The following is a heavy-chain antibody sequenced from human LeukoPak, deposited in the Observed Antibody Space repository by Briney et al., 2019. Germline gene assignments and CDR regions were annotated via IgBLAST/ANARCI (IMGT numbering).Heavy chain of an antibody. J-gene: IGHJ4*02. CDR3: ARLTFGGVIGFDY. D-gene: IGHD3-16*02. V-gene: IGHV3-21*01. CDR1: GFTFSSYS. Sequence: PGGSLRLSCAASGFTFSSYSMNWVRQAPGKELEWVSSISSSGSHMYYADSVKGRFTISRDNAKNSLYLRMNSLRAEDTAVYYCARLTFGGVIGFDYWGQGTLVTVSS. CDR2: ISSSGSHM.